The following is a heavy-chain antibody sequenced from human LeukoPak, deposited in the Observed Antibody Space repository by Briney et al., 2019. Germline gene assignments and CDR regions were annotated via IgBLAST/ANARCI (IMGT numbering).Heavy chain of an antibody. CDR1: GYTFTSYG. D-gene: IGHD3-22*01. J-gene: IGHJ6*02. CDR3: ARDLPDYYDSSGYLNYYYYYGMDV. V-gene: IGHV1-18*01. CDR2: ISAYNGNT. Sequence: GASVNVSCKASGYTFTSYGISWVRQAPGQGLEWMGWISAYNGNTNYAQKLQGRVTMTTDTSTSTAYMELRSLRSDDTAVYYCARDLPDYYDSSGYLNYYYYYGMDVWGQGTTVTVSS.